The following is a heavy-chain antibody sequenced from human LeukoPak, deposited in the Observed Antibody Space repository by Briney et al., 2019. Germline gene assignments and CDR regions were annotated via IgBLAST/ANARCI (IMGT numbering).Heavy chain of an antibody. Sequence: GGSLRLSCAASGFTFSGSAMHWVRQASGKGLEWVGRIRSKANSYATAYAASVKGRFTISRDDSKSTAYLQMNSLKTEDTAVYYCTAHPPYYDILTGTAHWGQGTLVTVSS. CDR2: IRSKANSYAT. CDR1: GFTFSGSA. V-gene: IGHV3-73*01. J-gene: IGHJ4*02. CDR3: TAHPPYYDILTGTAH. D-gene: IGHD3-9*01.